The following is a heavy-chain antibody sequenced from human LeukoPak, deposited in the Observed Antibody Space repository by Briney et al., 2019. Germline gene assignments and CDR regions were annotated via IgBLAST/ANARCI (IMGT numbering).Heavy chain of an antibody. J-gene: IGHJ6*03. D-gene: IGHD4-23*01. CDR3: ARGVRNLYYYYMDV. CDR1: GGSFSGYY. CDR2: INHSGSS. Sequence: KPSETLSLTCAVYGGSFSGYYWSWIRQPPGKGLEWIGEINHSGSSNYNPSLKSRVTISVDTSKNQFSLKLSSVTAADTAVYYCARGVRNLYYYYMDVWGKGTTVTISS. V-gene: IGHV4-34*01.